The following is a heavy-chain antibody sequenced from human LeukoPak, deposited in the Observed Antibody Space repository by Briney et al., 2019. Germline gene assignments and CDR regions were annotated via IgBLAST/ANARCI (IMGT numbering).Heavy chain of an antibody. J-gene: IGHJ4*02. CDR3: ATQGGAGYGGNSVYFGY. CDR2: IIPIFGTA. Sequence: SVKVSCKASGGTFSSYAISWVRQAPGQGLEWMGGIIPIFGTANYAQKFQGRVTITTDESTSTAYMELSSLRSEDTAVYYCATQGGAGYGGNSVYFGYWGQGTLVTVSS. CDR1: GGTFSSYA. D-gene: IGHD4-23*01. V-gene: IGHV1-69*05.